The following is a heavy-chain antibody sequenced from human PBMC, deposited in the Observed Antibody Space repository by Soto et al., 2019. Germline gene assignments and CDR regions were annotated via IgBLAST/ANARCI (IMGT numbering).Heavy chain of an antibody. D-gene: IGHD6-13*01. Sequence: QVQLVQSGAEVKKPGASVEVSCRASGYTFTSNDISWMGQAPGQGLEWMGWISAYNGNTKYVQKFQGRVTMTTDTSTSTAYMELRSLRSDDTAVYYCARDAAAGLNDYWGQGTLVTVSS. CDR1: GYTFTSND. J-gene: IGHJ4*02. V-gene: IGHV1-18*01. CDR3: ARDAAAGLNDY. CDR2: ISAYNGNT.